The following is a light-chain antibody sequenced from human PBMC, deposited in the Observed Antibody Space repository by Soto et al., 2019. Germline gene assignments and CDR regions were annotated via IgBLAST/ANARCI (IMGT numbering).Light chain of an antibody. CDR2: GAS. Sequence: EIVLTQSPGTLSLSPGERATLSCRASQSVSSSYLAWYQQKPGQAPRLLIYGASSRATGIPDRFSGSGSGTDFTLTISRLEPEAFAVYYCQQYSSSPPYTFGQGTKLEIK. J-gene: IGKJ2*01. CDR3: QQYSSSPPYT. CDR1: QSVSSSY. V-gene: IGKV3-20*01.